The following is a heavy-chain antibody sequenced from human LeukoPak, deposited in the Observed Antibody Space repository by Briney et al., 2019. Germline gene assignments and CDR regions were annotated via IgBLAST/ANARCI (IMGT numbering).Heavy chain of an antibody. D-gene: IGHD6-19*01. CDR1: GGSISSYY. V-gene: IGHV4-59*01. CDR2: IYYSGST. J-gene: IGHJ4*02. Sequence: SETLSLTCTVSGGSISSYYWSWIRQPPGKGLEWIGYIYYSGSTNYNPSLKSRVTISVDTSKNQFSLKLSSVTAADTAVYYCAGSFWLGASPYYFDYWGQGTLVTVSS. CDR3: AGSFWLGASPYYFDY.